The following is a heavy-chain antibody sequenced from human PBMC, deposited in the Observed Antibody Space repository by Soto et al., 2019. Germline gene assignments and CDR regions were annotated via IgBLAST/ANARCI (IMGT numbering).Heavy chain of an antibody. CDR1: GGSISSGGYY. D-gene: IGHD2-15*01. CDR2: IYYSGST. Sequence: PSETLSLTCTVSGGSISSGGYYWSWIRQHPGKGLEWIGYIYYSGSTYYNPSLKSRVTISVDTSKNQFSLKLSSVTAADTAVYYCARYGYCSGGSCYRTYYFDYWGQGTLVTV. CDR3: ARYGYCSGGSCYRTYYFDY. V-gene: IGHV4-31*03. J-gene: IGHJ4*02.